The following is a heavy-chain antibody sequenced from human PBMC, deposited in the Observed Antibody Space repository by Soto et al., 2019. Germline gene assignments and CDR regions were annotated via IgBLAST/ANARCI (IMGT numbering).Heavy chain of an antibody. CDR3: ARARWDVHPYYYMDV. Sequence: EVQLVESGGGLVQPGGSLRLSCAASGFTFSSYWMSWVRQAPGKGLEWVANIKQDGSEKYYVDSVKGRFTISRDNAKNSLYLQMNSLRAEDTAVYDCARARWDVHPYYYMDVWGKGTTVTVSS. CDR2: IKQDGSEK. V-gene: IGHV3-7*04. D-gene: IGHD1-26*01. CDR1: GFTFSSYW. J-gene: IGHJ6*03.